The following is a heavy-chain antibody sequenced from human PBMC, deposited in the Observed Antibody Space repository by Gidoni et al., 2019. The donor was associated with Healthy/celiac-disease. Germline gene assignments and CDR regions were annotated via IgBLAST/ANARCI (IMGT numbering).Heavy chain of an antibody. J-gene: IGHJ6*02. D-gene: IGHD2-2*01. CDR2: INHSGST. V-gene: IGHV4-34*01. Sequence: QVQLQQWGAGLLKPSETLSPTCAVYGGSFSGDYWSWIRQPPGKGLEWIGEINHSGSTNYNPSLKSRVTISVDTSKNQFSLKLSSVTAADTAVYYCARSFIRSVVPAAMGYYGMDVWGQGTTVTVSS. CDR3: ARSFIRSVVPAAMGYYGMDV. CDR1: GGSFSGDY.